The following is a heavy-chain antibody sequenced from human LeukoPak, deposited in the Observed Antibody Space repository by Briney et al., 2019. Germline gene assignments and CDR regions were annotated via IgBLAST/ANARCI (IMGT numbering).Heavy chain of an antibody. CDR2: IYYSGST. D-gene: IGHD6-13*01. J-gene: IGHJ6*03. V-gene: IGHV4-59*08. CDR1: GGSISSYY. CDR3: ARLQQQLYYYYYYYYMDV. Sequence: SETLSLTCTVSGGSISSYYWSWIRQPPGKGLEWIGYIYYSGSTNYNPSLKSRVTISVDTSKNQFSLKLSSVTAADTAVYYCARLQQQLYYYYYYYYMDVWGKGTTVTISS.